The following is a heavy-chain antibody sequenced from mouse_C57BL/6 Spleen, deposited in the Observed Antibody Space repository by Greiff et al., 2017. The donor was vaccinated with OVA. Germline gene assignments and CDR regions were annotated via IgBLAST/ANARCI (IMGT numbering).Heavy chain of an antibody. D-gene: IGHD1-1*01. CDR1: GYTFTDYY. CDR2: IYPGSGNT. CDR3: ARYYYGSNCFDY. V-gene: IGHV1-76*01. J-gene: IGHJ2*01. Sequence: VQGVESGAELVRPGASVKLSCKASGYTFTDYYINWVKQRPGQGLEWIARIYPGSGNTYYNEKFKGKATLTAEKSSSTAYMQLSSLTSEDSAVYFCARYYYGSNCFDYWGQGTTLTVSS.